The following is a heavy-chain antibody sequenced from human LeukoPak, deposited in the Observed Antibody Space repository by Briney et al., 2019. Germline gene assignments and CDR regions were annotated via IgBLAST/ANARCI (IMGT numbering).Heavy chain of an antibody. D-gene: IGHD1-26*01. Sequence: PSETLSLTCTVSGGSISSSSYYWGWIRQPPGKGLEWIGSIYYSGSTYYNPSLKSRVTISVDTSKNQFSLKLSSVTAADTAVYYCARERKISGSYGLPDAFDIWGQGTMVTVSS. CDR1: GGSISSSSYY. J-gene: IGHJ3*02. CDR3: ARERKISGSYGLPDAFDI. CDR2: IYYSGST. V-gene: IGHV4-39*07.